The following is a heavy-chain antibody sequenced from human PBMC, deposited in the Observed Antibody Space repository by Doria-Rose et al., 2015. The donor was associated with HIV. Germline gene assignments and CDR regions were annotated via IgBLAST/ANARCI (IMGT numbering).Heavy chain of an antibody. CDR2: IFSDDER. CDR3: ARIKSSRWYHKYYFDF. CDR1: GVSLSSPGMG. V-gene: IGHV2-26*01. D-gene: IGHD6-13*01. J-gene: IGHJ4*02. Sequence: ETGPVLVKPTETLTLTCTASGVSLSSPGMGVSWIRQPPGKALEWLANIFSDDERSYTTSLKSRLTISRGTSKSQVVLTMTDMDPVDTATYYCARIKSSRWYHKYYFDFWGQGTLVIVSA.